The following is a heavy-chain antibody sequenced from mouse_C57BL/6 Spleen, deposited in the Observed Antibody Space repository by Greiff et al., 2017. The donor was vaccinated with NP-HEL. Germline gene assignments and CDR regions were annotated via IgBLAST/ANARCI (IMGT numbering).Heavy chain of an antibody. CDR2: ISYDGSN. D-gene: IGHD1-1*01. Sequence: ESGPGLVKPSQSLSLTCSVTGYSITSGYYWNWIRQFPGNKLEWMGYISYDGSNNYNPSLKNRISITRDTSKNLFFLKLNSVTTEDTATYYCAMFTTVVENYFDYWGQGTTLTVSS. CDR3: AMFTTVVENYFDY. V-gene: IGHV3-6*01. J-gene: IGHJ2*01. CDR1: GYSITSGYY.